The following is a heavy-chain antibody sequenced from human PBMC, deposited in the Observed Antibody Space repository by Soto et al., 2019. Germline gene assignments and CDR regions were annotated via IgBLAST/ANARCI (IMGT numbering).Heavy chain of an antibody. CDR1: GGSISSGDYY. CDR3: ARDRHLIVVVPAAIESYYYYYGMDV. J-gene: IGHJ6*02. V-gene: IGHV4-30-4*01. D-gene: IGHD2-2*02. Sequence: SETLSLTCTVSGGSISSGDYYWSWIRQPPGKGLEWTGYIYYSGSTYYNPSLKSRVTISVDTSKNQFSLKLSSVTAADTAVYYCARDRHLIVVVPAAIESYYYYYGMDVWGQGTTVTVSS. CDR2: IYYSGST.